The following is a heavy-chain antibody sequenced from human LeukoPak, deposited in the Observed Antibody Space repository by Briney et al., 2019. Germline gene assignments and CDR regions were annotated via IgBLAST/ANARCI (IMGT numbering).Heavy chain of an antibody. D-gene: IGHD1-26*01. Sequence: SETLSLTCTVSGGSVSRGGYYWNWIRQHPGKGLEWIGFTSYSEGTYYNPSLMSRITISVDRSQNQFSLKMGDVTAADTAVYFCAAADWESFYFDSWGQGALVAVSS. J-gene: IGHJ4*02. CDR1: GGSVSRGGYY. CDR2: TSYSEGT. V-gene: IGHV4-31*03. CDR3: AAADWESFYFDS.